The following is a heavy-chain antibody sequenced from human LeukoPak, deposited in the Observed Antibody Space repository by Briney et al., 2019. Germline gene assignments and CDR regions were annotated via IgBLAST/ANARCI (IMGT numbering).Heavy chain of an antibody. J-gene: IGHJ4*02. Sequence: PPGGSLRLSCAASGFSFSTNWMTWVRQAPGKGLEWVTNIKADGTKNYYVYSVKGLFTISRDNAKTSLYMLMISLRHEDAAYYFCARGFGYSGHDFGAAPIQFDFWGQGNIVTVSS. CDR2: IKADGTKN. CDR1: GFSFSTNW. D-gene: IGHD5-12*01. V-gene: IGHV3-7*04. CDR3: ARGFGYSGHDFGAAPIQFDF.